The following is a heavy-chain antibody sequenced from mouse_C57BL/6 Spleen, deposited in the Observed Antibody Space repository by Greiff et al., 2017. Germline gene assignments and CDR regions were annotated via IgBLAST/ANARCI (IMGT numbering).Heavy chain of an antibody. J-gene: IGHJ4*01. CDR3: ARSYYSNYYYAMDY. CDR2: IDPSDSYT. D-gene: IGHD2-5*01. CDR1: GYTFTSYW. V-gene: IGHV1-50*01. Sequence: VQLQQPGAELVKPGASVKLSCKASGYTFTSYWMQWVKQRPGQGLEWIGEIDPSDSYTNYNQKFKGKATLTVDTSSSTAYMQRISLTSEDSAVYYCARSYYSNYYYAMDYWGQGTAVTVSS.